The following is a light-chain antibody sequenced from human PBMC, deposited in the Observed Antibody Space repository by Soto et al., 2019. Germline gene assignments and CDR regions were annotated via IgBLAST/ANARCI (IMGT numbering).Light chain of an antibody. V-gene: IGKV3D-20*02. CDR1: QSVGSNY. Sequence: EIVLTQSPGTLSLSPGERATLYCRASQSVGSNYLAWYQQKPGQAPRVLIYGASSRATGIPDRFSGSGSGADFTLTISRLEPEDFAVYYCQQRSNWPRTFGKGTKVDIK. CDR2: GAS. J-gene: IGKJ1*01. CDR3: QQRSNWPRT.